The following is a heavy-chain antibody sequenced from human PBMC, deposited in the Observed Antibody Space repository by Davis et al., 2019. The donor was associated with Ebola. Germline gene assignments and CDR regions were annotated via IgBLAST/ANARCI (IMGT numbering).Heavy chain of an antibody. J-gene: IGHJ6*02. CDR3: ARGITMVRGVFKDYGMDV. CDR1: GGSISSSNW. V-gene: IGHV4-4*02. Sequence: SETLSLTCAVSGGSISSSNWWRWVRQPPGKGLEWIGEIYHSGSTNYNPSLKSRVTISVDKSKNQFSLKLSSVTAADTAVYYCARGITMVRGVFKDYGMDVWGQGTTVTVSS. D-gene: IGHD3-10*01. CDR2: IYHSGST.